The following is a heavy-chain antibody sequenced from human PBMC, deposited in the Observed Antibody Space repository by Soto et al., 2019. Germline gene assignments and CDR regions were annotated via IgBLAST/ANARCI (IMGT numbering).Heavy chain of an antibody. CDR3: AHRVLRTVFGLVTTAAIYFDF. V-gene: IGHV2-5*02. CDR1: GFSLTTSGVG. J-gene: IGHJ4*02. Sequence: QITLNESGPTQVKPRQTLTLTCTFSGFSLTTSGVGVGWIRQSPGKAPEWLALIYWDDDKRYSPSLKSRLTIIKDTSKNRVVLTMADLDPADTATYYCAHRVLRTVFGLVTTAAIYFDFWGQGTPVAVSS. CDR2: IYWDDDK. D-gene: IGHD3-3*01.